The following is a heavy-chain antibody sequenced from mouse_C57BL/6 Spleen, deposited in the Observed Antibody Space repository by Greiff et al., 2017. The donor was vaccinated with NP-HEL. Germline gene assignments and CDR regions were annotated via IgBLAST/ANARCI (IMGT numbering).Heavy chain of an antibody. D-gene: IGHD4-1*01. Sequence: QVQLQQSGPGLVQPSQSLSITCTVSGFSLTSYGVHWVRQSPGKGLEWLGVIWSGGSTDYNAAFISRLSLSKDNSKSQVFFKMNRRQADNTAIYYCARGLGRGYFDYWGQGTTLTVSS. CDR2: IWSGGST. CDR3: ARGLGRGYFDY. V-gene: IGHV2-2*01. CDR1: GFSLTSYG. J-gene: IGHJ2*01.